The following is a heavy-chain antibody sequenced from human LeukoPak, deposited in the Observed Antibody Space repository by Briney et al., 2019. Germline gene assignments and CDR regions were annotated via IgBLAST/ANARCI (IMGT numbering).Heavy chain of an antibody. CDR3: ASKYYDILTGYYSGDDY. CDR2: ISSSSSYI. CDR1: GFTFSSYS. Sequence: PGGSLRLSCAASGFTFSSYSMNWVRQAPGKGLEWVSSISSSSSYIYYADSVKGRFTISRDNAKNSLYLQMNSLRAEDTAVYYCASKYYDILTGYYSGDDYWGQGTLVTVSS. D-gene: IGHD3-9*01. V-gene: IGHV3-21*01. J-gene: IGHJ4*02.